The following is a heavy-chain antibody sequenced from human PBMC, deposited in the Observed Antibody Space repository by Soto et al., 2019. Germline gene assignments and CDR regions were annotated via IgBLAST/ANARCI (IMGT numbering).Heavy chain of an antibody. D-gene: IGHD4-17*01. J-gene: IGHJ4*02. V-gene: IGHV3-7*01. CDR2: IKPDGSEK. CDR1: GFRFRDYW. Sequence: EVQLVESGGGLVQPGGSLRLSCAASGFRFRDYWMYWVRQTPGKGLEWVANIKPDGSEKYYVDSVKGRFTISRDNARNSLFLQMDGLRAEDTAVYFCARVTTMGGYWGQGTLVTVSS. CDR3: ARVTTMGGY.